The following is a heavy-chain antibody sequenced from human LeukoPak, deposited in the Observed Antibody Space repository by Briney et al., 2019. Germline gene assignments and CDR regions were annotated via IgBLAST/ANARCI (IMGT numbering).Heavy chain of an antibody. V-gene: IGHV4-59*01. CDR3: ARDTVALDH. D-gene: IGHD6-19*01. CDR1: GGSISSYY. J-gene: IGHJ4*02. CDR2: ISYSGST. Sequence: SETLSLTCTVSGGSISSYYWSWIRQPPGKGLEWIGYISYSGSTNYNPSLKSRVTISVDTSKNQFSLKLTSVTAADTAVYYCARDTVALDHWGQGTLVTVSS.